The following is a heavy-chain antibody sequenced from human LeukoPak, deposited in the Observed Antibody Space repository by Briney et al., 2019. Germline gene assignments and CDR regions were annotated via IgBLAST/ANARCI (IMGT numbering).Heavy chain of an antibody. CDR1: GFTFSNYA. Sequence: GGSLRLSCAASGFTFSNYAMSSVRQAPGKGLEWVSSISDSGGSTYYADSVKGRFTISRDNSKNTLYLQMNSLRAEDTAVYYCAKNRHGDYASLDYWGQGTLVTVSS. J-gene: IGHJ4*02. D-gene: IGHD4-17*01. V-gene: IGHV3-23*01. CDR3: AKNRHGDYASLDY. CDR2: ISDSGGST.